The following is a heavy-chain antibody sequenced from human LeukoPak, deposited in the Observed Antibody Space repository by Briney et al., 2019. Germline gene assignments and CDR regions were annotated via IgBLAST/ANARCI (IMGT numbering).Heavy chain of an antibody. J-gene: IGHJ6*02. D-gene: IGHD5-18*01. Sequence: PSETLSLTCAVYGGSFSGYYWSWIRQPPGKGLEWIGEINHSGSTNYNPSLKSRVTISVDTSKNQFSLKLSSVTAADTAVYYCARVPIQLWFGYGMDAWGQGTTVTVSS. V-gene: IGHV4-34*01. CDR1: GGSFSGYY. CDR3: ARVPIQLWFGYGMDA. CDR2: INHSGST.